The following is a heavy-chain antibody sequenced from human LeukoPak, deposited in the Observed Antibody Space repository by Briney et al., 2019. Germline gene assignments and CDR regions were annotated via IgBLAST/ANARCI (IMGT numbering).Heavy chain of an antibody. Sequence: PGGSLRLSCAASGFTFSSYGMHWVRQAPGKGLEWVAVISYDGSNKYYADSVKGRFTISRDNSKNTLYLQMNSLRAEDTAVYYCAKDSPGSGIFDYWGQGTLVTVSS. J-gene: IGHJ4*02. CDR3: AKDSPGSGIFDY. CDR2: ISYDGSNK. V-gene: IGHV3-30*18. D-gene: IGHD3-10*01. CDR1: GFTFSSYG.